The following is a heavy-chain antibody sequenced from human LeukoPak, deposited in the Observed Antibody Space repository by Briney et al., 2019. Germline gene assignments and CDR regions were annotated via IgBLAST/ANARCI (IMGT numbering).Heavy chain of an antibody. V-gene: IGHV1-46*01. CDR2: INPSGGST. CDR1: VYTFSTYG. D-gene: IGHD2-2*01. Sequence: ASVKVSCKPSVYTFSTYGISWVRQAPGQGLEWMGIINPSGGSTSYAQKFQGRVTMTRDTSTSTVYMELSSLRSEDTAVYYCARDPLHQNWFDPWGQGTLVTVSS. CDR3: ARDPLHQNWFDP. J-gene: IGHJ5*02.